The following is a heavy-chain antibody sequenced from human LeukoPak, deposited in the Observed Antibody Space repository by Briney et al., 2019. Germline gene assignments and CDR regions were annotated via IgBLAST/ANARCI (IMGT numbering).Heavy chain of an antibody. Sequence: SETLSLTRSVSGASVSSPEYFWNWLRPPPGKRLECRGSVSISGVTFYTPSLKSLLTMSLDTSKNQFSLRLSSVTVADTAVYYCARPRGSGYDLDFDYWGQGTLVSVSS. CDR3: ARPRGSGYDLDFDY. CDR1: GASVSSPEYF. CDR2: VSISGVT. V-gene: IGHV4-30-4*08. J-gene: IGHJ4*02. D-gene: IGHD5-12*01.